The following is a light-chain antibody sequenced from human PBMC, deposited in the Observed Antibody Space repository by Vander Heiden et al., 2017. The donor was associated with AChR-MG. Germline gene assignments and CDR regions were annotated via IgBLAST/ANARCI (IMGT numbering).Light chain of an antibody. CDR3: QQSYSTPRT. J-gene: IGKJ1*01. CDR2: AAS. CDR1: QSISSY. V-gene: IGKV1-39*01. Sequence: DIHMTQSPSSLSASVGDRVTITCRASQSISSYLNWYQQKPGKAPKRLIYAASSLQSGVPSRFSGSGSGTDFTLTISSLQPEDFATYYCQQSYSTPRTFGQGTKVEIK.